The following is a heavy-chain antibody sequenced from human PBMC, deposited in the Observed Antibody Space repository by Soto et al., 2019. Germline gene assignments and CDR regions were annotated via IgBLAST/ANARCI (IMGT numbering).Heavy chain of an antibody. J-gene: IGHJ4*02. Sequence: EVQLLESGGGLVQPGGSLRLSCAASGFTFTNYAMTWVRQAPGKGLEWVSISSGSGSGGSTNYADSVKGRFTISRDNSKNTLYLQMNSLRVEDTAVYYCAKDRDDYRNYVFDYWVQGTLVTVSS. V-gene: IGHV3-23*01. CDR3: AKDRDDYRNYVFDY. D-gene: IGHD4-4*01. CDR2: SSGSGSGGST. CDR1: GFTFTNYA.